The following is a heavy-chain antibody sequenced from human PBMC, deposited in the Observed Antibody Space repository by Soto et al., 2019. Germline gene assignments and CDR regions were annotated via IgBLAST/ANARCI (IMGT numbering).Heavy chain of an antibody. CDR3: ARTDRDFYGLDV. V-gene: IGHV3-13*05. CDR2: ISAAGDP. J-gene: IGHJ6*02. CDR1: GFTFRNYD. Sequence: EVQLVESGGGLVQPGGSLRLSCEASGFTFRNYDMHWVRQGTGKGLEWVSGISAAGDPDYADSVEGRLTISRENAQNSFFLQMNSLRGGDTAVYYCARTDRDFYGLDVWGQGTTVIVSS.